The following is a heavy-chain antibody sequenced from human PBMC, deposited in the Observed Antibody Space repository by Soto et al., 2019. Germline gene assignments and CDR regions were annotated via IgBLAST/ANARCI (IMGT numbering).Heavy chain of an antibody. Sequence: ASVKVSCKASGYTFTSYYMYWVRQAPGQGLEWMGIINPSGGSTSYAQKFRGRVTMTRDTSTSTVYMELSSLRSEDTAVYYCAGDCGTDPFYYGMDIWGQGTTVTVSS. CDR1: GYTFTSYY. J-gene: IGHJ6*02. V-gene: IGHV1-46*01. CDR2: INPSGGST. D-gene: IGHD1-1*01. CDR3: AGDCGTDPFYYGMDI.